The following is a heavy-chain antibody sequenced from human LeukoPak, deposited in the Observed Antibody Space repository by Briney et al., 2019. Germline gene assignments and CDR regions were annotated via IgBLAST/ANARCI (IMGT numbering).Heavy chain of an antibody. CDR3: ARDLWFGEKYY. V-gene: IGHV4-39*07. Sequence: KPSETLSLTCNVSGGSISSSSYYWGWIRQPPGKGLEWIGSIYYSGSTYYNPSLKSRVTISVDTSKNQLSLQLSSVTAADTAVYYCARDLWFGEKYYWGQGTLVTVSS. CDR1: GGSISSSSYY. D-gene: IGHD3-10*01. CDR2: IYYSGST. J-gene: IGHJ4*02.